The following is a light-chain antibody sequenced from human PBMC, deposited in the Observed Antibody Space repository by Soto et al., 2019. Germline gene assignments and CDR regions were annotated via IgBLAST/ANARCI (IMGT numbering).Light chain of an antibody. CDR1: SSDVGSYNL. J-gene: IGLJ7*01. CDR2: GGS. CDR3: CSYAGSSTV. V-gene: IGLV2-23*01. Sequence: QSVLTQPASVSGSPGQSITISCTGTSSDVGSYNLVSWYQQHPGKAPKLMIYGGSKRPSGVSNRFSGSKSGNTASLTISGLQAEDEADYYCCSYAGSSTVFGGGTQLTVL.